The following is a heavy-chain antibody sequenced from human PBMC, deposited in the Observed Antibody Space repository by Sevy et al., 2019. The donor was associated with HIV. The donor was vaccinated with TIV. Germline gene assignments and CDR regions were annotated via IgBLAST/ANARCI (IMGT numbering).Heavy chain of an antibody. CDR3: ARDVIAVAGDDAFDI. Sequence: ASVKVSCKASGGTFSSYAISWVRQAPGQVLEWMGGIIPIFGTANYAQKFQGRVTITADESTSTAYMELSSLRSEDTAVYYCARDVIAVAGDDAFDIWGQGTMVTVSS. D-gene: IGHD6-19*01. V-gene: IGHV1-69*13. CDR2: IIPIFGTA. CDR1: GGTFSSYA. J-gene: IGHJ3*02.